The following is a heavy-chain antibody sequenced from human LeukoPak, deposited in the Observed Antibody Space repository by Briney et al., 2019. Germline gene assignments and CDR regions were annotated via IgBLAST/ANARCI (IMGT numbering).Heavy chain of an antibody. CDR2: SSSSVSTI. CDR1: RFILSTYW. J-gene: IGHJ4*02. Sequence: GGSLRLSCAASRFILSTYWMSWVRQEAGRGLVLCSYSSSSVSTIYCAVSVKARFTISRDNAQNSLYLQLNSLTAEDTAVYYCARALVGYWGQGTLVTVSS. D-gene: IGHD3-16*01. CDR3: ARALVGY. V-gene: IGHV3-48*04.